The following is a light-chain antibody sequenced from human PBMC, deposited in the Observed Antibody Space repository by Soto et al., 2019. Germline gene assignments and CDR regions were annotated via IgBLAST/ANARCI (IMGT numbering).Light chain of an antibody. V-gene: IGLV1-40*01. CDR1: SSNIGAGYD. J-gene: IGLJ1*01. CDR3: QSYDSSLSGYD. CDR2: ANS. Sequence: QSVLTQPPSVSRAPGQRVTISCTGSSSNIGAGYDVHWYQQLPGTAPKLLIYANSNRPSGVPDRFSGSKSGTSASLAITGLQAEDEADYYCQSYDSSLSGYDFGTGTKVTVL.